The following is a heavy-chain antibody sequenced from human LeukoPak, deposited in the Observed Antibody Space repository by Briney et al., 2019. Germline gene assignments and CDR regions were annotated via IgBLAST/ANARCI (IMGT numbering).Heavy chain of an antibody. CDR2: IYYSGST. CDR3: AREECYFDY. CDR1: GGSISSSSYY. Sequence: PSETLSLTCTVSGGSISSSSYYWGWIRQPPGKGLEWIGSIYYSGSTYYNPSLKSRVTISVDTSKNQFSLKLSSVTAADTAVYYCAREECYFDYWGQGTLVTVSS. D-gene: IGHD2/OR15-2a*01. V-gene: IGHV4-39*07. J-gene: IGHJ4*02.